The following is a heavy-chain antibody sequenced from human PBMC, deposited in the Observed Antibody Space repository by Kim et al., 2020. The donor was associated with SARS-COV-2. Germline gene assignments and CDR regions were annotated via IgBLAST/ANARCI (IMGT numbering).Heavy chain of an antibody. CDR3: TRVPGTTLAFWYSFDI. CDR1: GFTFSDSA. Sequence: GGSLRLSCGASGFTFSDSAMHWVRRASGKGLEWVGRIRSKVNGYATAYSASLRGRFTISRDDSRNTAYLQMNSLKTEDTAVYYCTRVPGTTLAFWYSFDIWGQETMGAVSS. D-gene: IGHD1-1*01. CDR2: IRSKVNGYAT. J-gene: IGHJ3*02. V-gene: IGHV3-73*01.